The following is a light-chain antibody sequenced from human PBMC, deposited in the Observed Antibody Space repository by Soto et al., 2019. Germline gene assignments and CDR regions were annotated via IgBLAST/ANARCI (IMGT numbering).Light chain of an antibody. CDR3: NSYRSSITPVV. Sequence: QSALTQPASVSGSPGQSIPISCTGTSSDIGGYNYVSWYQQHPGKAPKLMIYGVSNRPSGVSGRFSGSKSGNTASLTISGLQAEDEADYYCNSYRSSITPVVFGGGTKLTVL. J-gene: IGLJ2*01. V-gene: IGLV2-14*01. CDR1: SSDIGGYNY. CDR2: GVS.